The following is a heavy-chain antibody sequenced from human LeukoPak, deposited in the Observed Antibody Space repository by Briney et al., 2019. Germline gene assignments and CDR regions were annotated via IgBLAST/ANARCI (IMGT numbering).Heavy chain of an antibody. CDR1: RYSFTSYW. J-gene: IGHJ4*02. V-gene: IGHV5-51*01. Sequence: EYLKISCKGSRYSFTSYWIGWVRQMPGKGLEWMGIIYPGDSDTRYSPSFQGQVTISADKSISTAYLQWSSLKASDTAMYYRARTGIVGAPDYCGQGTLVTVSS. D-gene: IGHD1-26*01. CDR2: IYPGDSDT. CDR3: ARTGIVGAPDY.